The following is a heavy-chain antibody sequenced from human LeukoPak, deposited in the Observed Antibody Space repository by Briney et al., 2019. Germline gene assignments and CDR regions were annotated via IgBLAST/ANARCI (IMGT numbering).Heavy chain of an antibody. CDR2: IYYSGSS. D-gene: IGHD3-10*01. V-gene: IGHV4-59*01. J-gene: IGHJ4*02. Sequence: PGGSLRLSCAASGFAFSTYAMSWIRQAPGKGLEWIGYIYYSGSSNYNPSFKSRVTMSVDTSKKQFSLNLSSVTAADTAVYYCARTEYYFDHWGQGSLVTVSS. CDR3: ARTEYYFDH. CDR1: GFAFSTYA.